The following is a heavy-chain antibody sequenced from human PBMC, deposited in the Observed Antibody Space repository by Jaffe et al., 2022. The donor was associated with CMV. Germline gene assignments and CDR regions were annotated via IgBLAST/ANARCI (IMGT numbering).Heavy chain of an antibody. D-gene: IGHD6-13*01. V-gene: IGHV3-11*06. CDR2: ISSSSSYT. CDR3: AREGGVGGKQQLVGENY. J-gene: IGHJ4*02. Sequence: QVQLVESGGGLVKPGGSLRLSCAASGFTFSDYYMSWIRQAPGKGLEWVSYISSSSSYTNYADSVKGRFTISRDNAKNSLYLQMNSLRAEDTAVYYCAREGGVGGKQQLVGENYWGQGTLVTVSS. CDR1: GFTFSDYY.